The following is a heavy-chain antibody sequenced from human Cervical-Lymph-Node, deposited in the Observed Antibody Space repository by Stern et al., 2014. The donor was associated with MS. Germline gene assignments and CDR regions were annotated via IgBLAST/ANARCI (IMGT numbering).Heavy chain of an antibody. Sequence: QVQLVQSGAEVKKPGSSVKVSCKASGGTFSSYAISWVRQAPGQGLEWMGGIIPIFGTANYAQKFQGRVTITADKSTSTAYMELSSLRSEDTAVYYCARDQPKWRHDYGVHLLDDWGQGTLVTVSS. CDR3: ARDQPKWRHDYGVHLLDD. D-gene: IGHD4-17*01. V-gene: IGHV1-69*06. CDR2: IIPIFGTA. CDR1: GGTFSSYA. J-gene: IGHJ4*02.